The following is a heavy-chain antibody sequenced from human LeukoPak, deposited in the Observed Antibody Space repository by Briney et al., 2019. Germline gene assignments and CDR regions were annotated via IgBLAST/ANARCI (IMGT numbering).Heavy chain of an antibody. CDR2: IIPILGIA. J-gene: IGHJ4*02. Sequence: SVKVSCKASGGTFSSYAISWVRQAPGQGLEWMGRIIPILGIANYAQKFQGRVTITADRSTSTAYMELSSLRSEDTAVYYCARAGFYGDSFDYWGQGTLVTVSS. V-gene: IGHV1-69*04. D-gene: IGHD4-17*01. CDR3: ARAGFYGDSFDY. CDR1: GGTFSSYA.